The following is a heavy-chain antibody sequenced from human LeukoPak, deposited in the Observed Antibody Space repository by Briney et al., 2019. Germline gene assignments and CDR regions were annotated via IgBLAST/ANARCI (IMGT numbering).Heavy chain of an antibody. CDR3: AKVGQYQLLGQDY. V-gene: IGHV1-2*02. CDR2: INPKSGDT. D-gene: IGHD2-2*01. Sequence: GPVKVSCKASGYAFTGYYMNWVRQAPGQGLEWMGWINPKSGDTKYSQKFQGRVTMTRDTSTTTVYMELSRLRSDDTAVYYCAKVGQYQLLGQDYWGQGTLVTVSS. CDR1: GYAFTGYY. J-gene: IGHJ4*02.